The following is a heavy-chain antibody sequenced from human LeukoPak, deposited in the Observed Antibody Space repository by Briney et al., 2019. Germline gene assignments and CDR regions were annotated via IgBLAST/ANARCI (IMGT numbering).Heavy chain of an antibody. D-gene: IGHD5-12*01. CDR1: GGSISSSGYY. Sequence: SETLSLTCTVSGGSISSSGYYWSWIRQHPGKGLEWIGYIYYSGSTYYNPSLKSRVTISVDTSKNQFSLKLSSVTAADTAVYYCARSITGPYWYFDLWGRGTLVTVSS. CDR3: ARSITGPYWYFDL. V-gene: IGHV4-31*03. J-gene: IGHJ2*01. CDR2: IYYSGST.